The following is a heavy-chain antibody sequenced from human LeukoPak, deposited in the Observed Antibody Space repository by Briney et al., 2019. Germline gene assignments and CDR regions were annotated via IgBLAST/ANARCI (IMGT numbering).Heavy chain of an antibody. V-gene: IGHV3-30-3*01. J-gene: IGHJ4*02. D-gene: IGHD3-3*01. CDR3: ARVPVLRFLEWLLFY. Sequence: GRSLRLSCAASGFTFSSYAMHWVRQAPGKGLEWAAVISYDGSNKYYADSVKGRFTISRDNSKNTLYLQMNSLRAEDTAVYYCARVPVLRFLEWLLFYWGQGTLVTVSS. CDR1: GFTFSSYA. CDR2: ISYDGSNK.